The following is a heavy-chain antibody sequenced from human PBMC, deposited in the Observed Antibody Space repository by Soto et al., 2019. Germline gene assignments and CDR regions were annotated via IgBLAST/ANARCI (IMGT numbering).Heavy chain of an antibody. D-gene: IGHD5-18*01. V-gene: IGHV3-23*01. CDR2: ISGSGGST. Sequence: EVQLLESGGGLVQPGGSLRLSCAASGFTFSSYAMSWVRQAPGKGLEWVSAISGSGGSTYYADSVKGRFTISRHNSKNTLYMQMNSLRAEDTAVYYCAKSGGNNYGYQETDYWGQGTLVTVSS. CDR3: AKSGGNNYGYQETDY. CDR1: GFTFSSYA. J-gene: IGHJ4*02.